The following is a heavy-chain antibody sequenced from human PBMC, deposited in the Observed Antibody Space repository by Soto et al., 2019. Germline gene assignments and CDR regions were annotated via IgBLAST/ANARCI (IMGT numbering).Heavy chain of an antibody. CDR3: AGDLYYDRCGYYDYFDF. V-gene: IGHV1-69*12. J-gene: IGHJ4*02. D-gene: IGHD3-22*01. Sequence: QVQLVQSGAEVKKPGSSVKVSCKASGGTFSSYAISWVRQAPGQGLEWMGGIIPIFGTANYAQKFQGRVPITAGESTSTAVMELGRRRSEDTAGYYCAGDLYYDRCGYYDYFDFLGQGTLVTVSS. CDR1: GGTFSSYA. CDR2: IIPIFGTA.